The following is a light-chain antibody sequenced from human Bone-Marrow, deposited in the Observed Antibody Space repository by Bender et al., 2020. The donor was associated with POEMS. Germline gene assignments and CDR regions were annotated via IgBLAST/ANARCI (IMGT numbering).Light chain of an antibody. CDR2: DVI. J-gene: IGLJ3*02. CDR1: SNDVGRYNY. Sequence: QSALTQPRSVSGSPGQSVTISCTGTSNDVGRYNYVSWYQQHPGKAPKLMIFDVIERPSGVPDRFYGSKSGNTASLTISGLQAEDEADYYCCSYAGIYTFLFGGGTKVTVL. CDR3: CSYAGIYTFL. V-gene: IGLV2-11*01.